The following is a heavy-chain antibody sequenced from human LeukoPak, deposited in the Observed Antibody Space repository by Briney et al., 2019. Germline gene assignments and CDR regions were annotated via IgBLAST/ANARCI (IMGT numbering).Heavy chain of an antibody. CDR3: ARDGSDIVAKFDYYYYMDV. Sequence: PGGSLRLSCAASGFTFSSYWMSWVRQAPGKGLEWVANIKQDGSEKYYVDSVKGRFTISRDNAKNSLYLQMNSLRAEDTAVYYCARDGSDIVAKFDYYYYMDVWGKGTTVTISS. CDR2: IKQDGSEK. J-gene: IGHJ6*03. D-gene: IGHD5-12*01. V-gene: IGHV3-7*01. CDR1: GFTFSSYW.